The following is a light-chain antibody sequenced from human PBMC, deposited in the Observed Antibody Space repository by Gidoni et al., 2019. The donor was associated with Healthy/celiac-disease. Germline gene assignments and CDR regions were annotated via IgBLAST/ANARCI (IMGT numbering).Light chain of an antibody. CDR2: DAS. Sequence: EIVLTQPPATLSLSPGERATLACRASQRVSSYSAWYQQKPGQAPRLLIYDASNRATGIPARFSGSGTGTDFTLTISSLEPEDFAVYYCQQRSNWPPFFGGGTKVEIK. CDR3: QQRSNWPPF. CDR1: QRVSSY. V-gene: IGKV3-11*01. J-gene: IGKJ4*01.